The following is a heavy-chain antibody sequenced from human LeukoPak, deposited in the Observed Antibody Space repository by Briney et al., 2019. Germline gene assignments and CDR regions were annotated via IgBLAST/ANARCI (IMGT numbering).Heavy chain of an antibody. CDR3: ARGPGSSSWYPKYNWFDP. CDR2: IYYSGST. J-gene: IGHJ5*02. CDR1: GGSISSYY. Sequence: PSETLSLTCTVSGGSISSYYWSWIRQPPGKGLEWIGYIYYSGSTNYNPSLKSRVTISVDTSKNQFSLKLSSVTAADTAVYYCARGPGSSSWYPKYNWFDPWGQGTLVSVSS. V-gene: IGHV4-59*01. D-gene: IGHD6-13*01.